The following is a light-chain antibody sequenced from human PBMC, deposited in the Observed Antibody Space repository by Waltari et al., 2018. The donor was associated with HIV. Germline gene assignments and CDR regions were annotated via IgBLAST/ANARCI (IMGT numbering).Light chain of an antibody. CDR2: DAS. Sequence: EIVLTQSPDTLSLSTGERATLSCRASQSVSSYLAWYQHKPGQAPRLLIYDASNRATGIPARFSGSGSGTDFTLTISSLEPEDFAVYYCQQRSNWLTFGGGTKVEIK. V-gene: IGKV3-11*01. CDR1: QSVSSY. J-gene: IGKJ4*01. CDR3: QQRSNWLT.